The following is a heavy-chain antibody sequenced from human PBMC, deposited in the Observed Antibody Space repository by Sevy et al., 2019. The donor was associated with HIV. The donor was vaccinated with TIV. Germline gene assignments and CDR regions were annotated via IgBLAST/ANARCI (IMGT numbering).Heavy chain of an antibody. CDR3: ARARLGIQLIDY. CDR1: GYTFTGYY. Sequence: ASVKVSCKASGYTFTGYYMHWVRQAPGQGLEWMGWINPNSGGTNYAQKFQGRVTMTRDTSVSTAYMGLSRLGSDDTAVYYCARARLGIQLIDYWGQGTLVTVSS. V-gene: IGHV1-2*02. D-gene: IGHD5-18*01. J-gene: IGHJ4*02. CDR2: INPNSGGT.